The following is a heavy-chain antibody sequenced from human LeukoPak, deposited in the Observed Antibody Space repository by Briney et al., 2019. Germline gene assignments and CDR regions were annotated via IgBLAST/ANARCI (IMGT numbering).Heavy chain of an antibody. V-gene: IGHV3-11*04. CDR1: GFTFSDYF. J-gene: IGHJ2*01. Sequence: PGGSLRLSCAASGFTFSDYFMSWIRQPPGKGLEWITYSSESGTAYSYAASVKGRFTISRDNAKNSLFLQMDSLRADDTALYYCVRGGERTGNSYFDLWGRGTLVTLSS. CDR2: SSESGTAY. CDR3: VRGGERTGNSYFDL. D-gene: IGHD2-8*02.